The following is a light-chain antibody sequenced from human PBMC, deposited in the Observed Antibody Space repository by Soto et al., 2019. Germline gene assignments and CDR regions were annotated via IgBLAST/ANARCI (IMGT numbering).Light chain of an antibody. CDR2: KAS. CDR3: QNYNSYSEA. J-gene: IGKJ1*01. V-gene: IGKV1-5*03. Sequence: DIQMTHSPSARSAPVGGRVTSTCRASQTISSWLAWYQQKPGKAPKLLIYKASTLKSGVPSRFSGSGSGTEFTLTISSLQPDDFATYYCQNYNSYSEACGQGNKGDIK. CDR1: QTISSW.